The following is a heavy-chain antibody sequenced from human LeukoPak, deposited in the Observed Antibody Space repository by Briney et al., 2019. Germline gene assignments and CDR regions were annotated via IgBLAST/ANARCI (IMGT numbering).Heavy chain of an antibody. CDR2: INPNSGGT. J-gene: IGHJ4*02. D-gene: IGHD1-26*01. CDR1: GYTFTGYY. V-gene: IGHV1-2*06. CDR3: ARLAGGGSYLGEDY. Sequence: ASVKVSCKASGYTFTGYYMHWVRQAPAQGLEWMGRINPNSGGTNYAQKFQGRVTMTRDTSISTAYMELSRLRSDDTAVYYCARLAGGGSYLGEDYWGQGTLVTVSS.